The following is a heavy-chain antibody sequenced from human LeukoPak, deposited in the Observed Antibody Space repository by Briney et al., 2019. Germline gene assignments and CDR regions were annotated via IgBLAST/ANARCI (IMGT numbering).Heavy chain of an antibody. J-gene: IGHJ5*02. D-gene: IGHD6-25*01. Sequence: ASVKVSCKASGYTITGYYMHWVRQAPGQGLEWMGWINPNSGGTDYAQKFQGRVTMTRDTSISTAYMELSRLRSDDTAVYYCARDWSRGGKNWFDPWGQGTLVTVSS. CDR3: ARDWSRGGKNWFDP. CDR2: INPNSGGT. CDR1: GYTITGYY. V-gene: IGHV1-2*02.